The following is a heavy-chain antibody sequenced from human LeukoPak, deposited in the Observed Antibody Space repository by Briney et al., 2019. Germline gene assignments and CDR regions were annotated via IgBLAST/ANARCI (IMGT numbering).Heavy chain of an antibody. J-gene: IGHJ5*02. CDR2: IYYSGST. D-gene: IGHD2-15*01. CDR3: ARNSRAEAASLGHGWFDP. Sequence: SETLSLTCAVYGGSFSGYFWIWVRQPPGKGLEWIGSIYYSGSTYYNPSLKSRVTISVDTSKNQFSLKLSSVAAADTAVYYCARNSRAEAASLGHGWFDPWGQGTLVTVSS. CDR1: GGSFSGYF. V-gene: IGHV4-34*01.